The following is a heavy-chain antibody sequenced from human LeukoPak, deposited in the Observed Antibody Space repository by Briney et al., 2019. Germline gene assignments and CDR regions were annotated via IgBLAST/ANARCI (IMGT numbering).Heavy chain of an antibody. CDR2: ISTSGDKT. CDR1: GFTFSTYA. Sequence: PGESLRLSCAASGFTFSTYAMTWVRQAPGKGLEWVSGISTSGDKTYYADSVKGRFTISRDNSKNTLYLQMDSLRTEDTAVYYCARSAVGVSCCIAVDYWGQGTLVTVSS. CDR3: ARSAVGVSCCIAVDY. D-gene: IGHD3-10*01. V-gene: IGHV3-23*01. J-gene: IGHJ4*02.